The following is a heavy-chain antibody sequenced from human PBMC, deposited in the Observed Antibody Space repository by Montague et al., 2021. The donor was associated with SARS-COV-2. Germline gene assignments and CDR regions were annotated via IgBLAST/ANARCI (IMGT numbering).Heavy chain of an antibody. V-gene: IGHV4-39*01. J-gene: IGHJ5*02. Sequence: SETLSLTCTVSGGSISSSSYYWGWIRQPPGKGLEWIGSIYYSGSTYYNPSLKSRVTISVGTSKNQFSLKLSSVTAADTAVYHCARHPSITIFGVVITPSWFDPRGQGTLVTVSS. D-gene: IGHD3-3*01. CDR1: GGSISSSSYY. CDR3: ARHPSITIFGVVITPSWFDP. CDR2: IYYSGST.